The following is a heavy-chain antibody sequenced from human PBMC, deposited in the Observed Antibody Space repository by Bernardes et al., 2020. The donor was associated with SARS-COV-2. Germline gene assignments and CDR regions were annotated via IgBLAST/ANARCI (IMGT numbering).Heavy chain of an antibody. CDR1: GYSFTNYW. CDR2: IYPGDSDT. Sequence: GESLKISCKGSGYSFTNYWIAWVRQKPGKGLEWMGIIYPGDSDTRYSPSFQGQVTFSADKSLSTAYLEWSSLKASDTAIYYCARDQYDYSLADYYGMDVWGQGTTVTVSS. V-gene: IGHV5-51*01. D-gene: IGHD3-16*01. J-gene: IGHJ6*02. CDR3: ARDQYDYSLADYYGMDV.